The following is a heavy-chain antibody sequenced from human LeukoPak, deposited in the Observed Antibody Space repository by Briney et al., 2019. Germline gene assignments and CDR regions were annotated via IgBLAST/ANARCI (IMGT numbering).Heavy chain of an antibody. D-gene: IGHD6-13*01. J-gene: IGHJ4*02. CDR3: ASSYSSSWYDY. Sequence: SETLSLTCTVSGGSIGSYYWSWIRQPAGKGLEWIGRIYTSGSTNYNPSLKSRVTMSVDTSKNQFSLKLSSVTAADTAVYYCASSYSSSWYDYWGQGTLVTVSS. V-gene: IGHV4-4*07. CDR1: GGSIGSYY. CDR2: IYTSGST.